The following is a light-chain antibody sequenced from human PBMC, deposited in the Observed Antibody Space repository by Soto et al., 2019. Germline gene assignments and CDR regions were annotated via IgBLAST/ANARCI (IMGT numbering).Light chain of an antibody. Sequence: AIQMTQSPASLSAYVVDRVTITCRASHDIRNDLGWYQQKPGKAPKLLIYAISTLQSGVPSRFSGSGSGTDFALTSSSLQPEDFATYYCLQDNNYPFTFGQGNKLEI. CDR2: AIS. CDR3: LQDNNYPFT. J-gene: IGKJ2*01. CDR1: HDIRND. V-gene: IGKV1-6*01.